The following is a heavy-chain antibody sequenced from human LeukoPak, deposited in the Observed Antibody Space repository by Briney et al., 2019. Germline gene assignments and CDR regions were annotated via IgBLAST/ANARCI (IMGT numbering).Heavy chain of an antibody. V-gene: IGHV1-8*01. J-gene: IGHJ4*02. CDR2: MNPNSGNT. CDR1: GYTFTSYD. CDR3: VRGSRYSGYPQDFDY. D-gene: IGHD5-12*01. Sequence: ASVKVSCKASGYTFTSYDINWVRQATGQGLEWMGWMNPNSGNTGYAQKFQGRVTMTRNTSISTAYMELSSLRSEDTAVYYCVRGSRYSGYPQDFDYWGQGTLVTVSS.